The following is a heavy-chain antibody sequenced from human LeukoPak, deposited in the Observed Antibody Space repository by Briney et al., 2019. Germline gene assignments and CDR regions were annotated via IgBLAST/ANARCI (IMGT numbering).Heavy chain of an antibody. CDR1: GASISNYY. CDR2: VSYSGRT. J-gene: IGHJ3*02. D-gene: IGHD1-26*01. V-gene: IGHV4-59*12. Sequence: SETLSLTCTVSGASISNYYWSWIRQPPGKGLECIGYVSYSGRTNHNPSLKSRVTISVDTSKNQFSLKLSSVTAADTAVYYCASTEIVGATTGAFDIWGQGTMVTVSS. CDR3: ASTEIVGATTGAFDI.